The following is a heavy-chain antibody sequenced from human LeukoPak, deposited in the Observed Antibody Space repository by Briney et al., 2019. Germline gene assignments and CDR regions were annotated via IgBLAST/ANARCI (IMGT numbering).Heavy chain of an antibody. D-gene: IGHD2-15*01. Sequence: SETLSLTCTVSGYSISSGYYWGWIRQPPGKGLEWIGSIYHSGSTYYNPSLKSRVTISVDTSKNQFSLKLSSVTAADTAVYYCARDRGIVVVVAATRAFDIWGQGTMVTVSS. V-gene: IGHV4-38-2*02. J-gene: IGHJ3*02. CDR2: IYHSGST. CDR3: ARDRGIVVVVAATRAFDI. CDR1: GYSISSGYY.